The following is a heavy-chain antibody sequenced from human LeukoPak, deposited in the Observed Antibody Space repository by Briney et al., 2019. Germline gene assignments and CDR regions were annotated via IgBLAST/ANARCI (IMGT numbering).Heavy chain of an antibody. CDR2: IHHSGST. Sequence: SETLSLTCTVSGYSISSGYYWGWIRRPPGKGLEWIGSIHHSGSTYYNSSLKSRVTISVDTSKNQFSLKVNSVTAADTAVYYCAREKRYCSGGSCYSFDYWGQGTLVTVSS. CDR1: GYSISSGYY. V-gene: IGHV4-38-2*02. D-gene: IGHD2-15*01. J-gene: IGHJ4*02. CDR3: AREKRYCSGGSCYSFDY.